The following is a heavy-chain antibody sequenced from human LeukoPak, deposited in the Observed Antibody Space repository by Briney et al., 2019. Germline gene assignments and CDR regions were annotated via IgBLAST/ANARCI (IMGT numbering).Heavy chain of an antibody. D-gene: IGHD3-22*01. Sequence: SETLSLTCTVSGGSISSYYWSWIRQPPGKGLEWIGYIYTSGSTNYNPSLKSRVTISVDTSKNQFSLKLSSVTAADTAVYYCARHRTMILDYWGQGTLVTVSS. J-gene: IGHJ4*02. V-gene: IGHV4-4*09. CDR1: GGSISSYY. CDR3: ARHRTMILDY. CDR2: IYTSGST.